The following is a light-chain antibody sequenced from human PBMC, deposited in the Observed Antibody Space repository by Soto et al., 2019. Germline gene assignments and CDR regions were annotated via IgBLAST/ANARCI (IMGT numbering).Light chain of an antibody. CDR2: KSS. CDR1: ESINRR. Sequence: DIQMTQSPSTLSASVGDRVTITCRASESINRRLAWYQQKPGSAPKLLIYKSSTLESGVPSRFCGSGYGTEFTLTISGLQPDDFATYYCQRFDTSNAMYFFGPGTKVDIK. J-gene: IGKJ2*01. V-gene: IGKV1-5*03. CDR3: QRFDTSNAMYF.